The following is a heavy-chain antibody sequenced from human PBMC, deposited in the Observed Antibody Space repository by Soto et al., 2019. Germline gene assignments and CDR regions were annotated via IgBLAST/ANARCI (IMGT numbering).Heavy chain of an antibody. D-gene: IGHD3-22*01. CDR3: ARFFYDSSGYFNYGMDV. CDR2: IYYSGST. V-gene: IGHV4-31*03. J-gene: IGHJ6*02. CDR1: GGSISSSGYY. Sequence: PSETLSLTCTVSGGSISSSGYYWSWIRQHPGKGLEWIGYIYYSGSTYYNPSLKSRVTISVDTSKNQFSLKLSSVTAADTVLYYCARFFYDSSGYFNYGMDVRGQGTTVTVSS.